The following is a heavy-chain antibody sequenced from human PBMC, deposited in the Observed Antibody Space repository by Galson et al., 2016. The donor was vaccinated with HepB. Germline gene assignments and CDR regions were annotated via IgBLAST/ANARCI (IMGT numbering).Heavy chain of an antibody. D-gene: IGHD2-8*01. Sequence: ETLSLTCTVSGGSISSNTYYWGWIRQPPGKGLEWIGSIYYSGSTYYNPSLKSRVTISVDTSKNQFSLKLSSVTAADTAVYYCAGPGVGLILYGFDPWGQGTLVTVSS. V-gene: IGHV4-39*01. CDR3: AGPGVGLILYGFDP. CDR1: GGSISSNTYY. J-gene: IGHJ5*02. CDR2: IYYSGST.